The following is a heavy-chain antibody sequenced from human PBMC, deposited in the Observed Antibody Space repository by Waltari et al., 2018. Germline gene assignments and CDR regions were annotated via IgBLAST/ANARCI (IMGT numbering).Heavy chain of an antibody. CDR1: VYTFTGYY. CDR3: AREVRYSSSWYLGNWFDP. Sequence: QVQLVQSGAEVKKPGASVKVSCKASVYTFTGYYMHWVRQAPGQGLEWMGWINPNSGGTNYAQKFQGRVTMTRDTSISTAYMELSRLRSDDTAVYYCAREVRYSSSWYLGNWFDPWGQGTLVTVSS. D-gene: IGHD6-13*01. V-gene: IGHV1-2*02. CDR2: INPNSGGT. J-gene: IGHJ5*02.